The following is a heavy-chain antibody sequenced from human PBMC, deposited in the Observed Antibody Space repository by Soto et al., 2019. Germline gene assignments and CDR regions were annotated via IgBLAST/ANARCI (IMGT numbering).Heavy chain of an antibody. CDR1: GFIFSNYP. D-gene: IGHD1-1*01. J-gene: IGHJ4*02. V-gene: IGHV3-23*01. CDR2: ISGSGATT. Sequence: EVHLLESGGDLVQRGGSLRLSCAASGFIFSNYPMSWVRQAPGKGLEWVSAISGSGATTYYPDSVKGRFTISRDNSKNTLYLQMNSLRAEDTAVYYCTKGGIPRRYNIPKVDFDYWGQGSLVTVSS. CDR3: TKGGIPRRYNIPKVDFDY.